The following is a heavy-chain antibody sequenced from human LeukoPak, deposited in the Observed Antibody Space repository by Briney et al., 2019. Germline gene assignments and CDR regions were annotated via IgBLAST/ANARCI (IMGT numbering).Heavy chain of an antibody. V-gene: IGHV5-51*01. CDR2: IYPGDSDT. CDR1: GYTVTKYW. CDR3: AKSGVVGAIYYFDY. Sequence: GESLKISCKGSGYTVTKYWIAWVRQMPGKGMEWMGLIYPGDSDTRYSHSFQGQVTMSADKFISTAYLQWSSLKASATAMYYCAKSGVVGAIYYFDYWGQGTLVTVSS. J-gene: IGHJ4*02. D-gene: IGHD1-26*01.